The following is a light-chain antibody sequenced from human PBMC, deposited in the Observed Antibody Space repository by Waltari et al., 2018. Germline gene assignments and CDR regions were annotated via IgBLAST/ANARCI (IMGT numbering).Light chain of an antibody. V-gene: IGLV2-14*01. Sequence: QSALTQPASVSGSPGQSIAISCTGTSSDVGGSNYVSWYQQYPGKGPTLLISGVSDRPSGISDRFSGSKSGNTASLTISGLQAEDEADYYCSSYSTINTRVFGPGTKVTVL. CDR3: SSYSTINTRV. CDR1: SSDVGGSNY. J-gene: IGLJ1*01. CDR2: GVS.